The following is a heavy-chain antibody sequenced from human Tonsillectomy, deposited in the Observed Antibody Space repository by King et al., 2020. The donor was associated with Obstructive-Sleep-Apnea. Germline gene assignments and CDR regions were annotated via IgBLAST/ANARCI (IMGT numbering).Heavy chain of an antibody. V-gene: IGHV1-2*02. CDR1: GYTFTGYY. CDR3: ARNSGYDYYFDY. J-gene: IGHJ4*02. Sequence: QLVQSGAGVKKPGASVKVSCKPSGYTFTGYYMHWVRQAPGQGLEWMGWIDPYSGDTTFAQKFQGRVTMTRDTSISTAYMELSRLSSDDTAVYYCARNSGYDYYFDYWGQGTLVTVAS. D-gene: IGHD5-12*01. CDR2: IDPYSGDT.